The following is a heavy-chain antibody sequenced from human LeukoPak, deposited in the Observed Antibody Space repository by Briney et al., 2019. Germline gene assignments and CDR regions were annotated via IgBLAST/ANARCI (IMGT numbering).Heavy chain of an antibody. Sequence: PSETLSLTCTVSGGSISSYHWSWIRQPPGKGLEWIGEINHSGSTNYNPSLKSRVTISVDTSKNQFSLKLSSVTAADTAVYYCARGVQYRTTVTTRWYFDYWGQGTLVTVSS. J-gene: IGHJ4*02. V-gene: IGHV4-34*01. CDR2: INHSGST. CDR1: GGSISSYH. D-gene: IGHD4-17*01. CDR3: ARGVQYRTTVTTRWYFDY.